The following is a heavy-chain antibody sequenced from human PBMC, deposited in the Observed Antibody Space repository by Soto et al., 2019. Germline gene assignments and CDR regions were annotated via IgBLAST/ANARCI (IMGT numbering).Heavy chain of an antibody. CDR2: IYHSGST. CDR3: ARVGYYDILTGHSIDY. Sequence: SETLSLTCAVSGGSISSSNWWSWVRQPPGKGLEWIGEIYHSGSTNYNPSLKSRVTISVDKSKNQFSLKLSSVTAADTAVYYCARVGYYDILTGHSIDYWGQGTLVTVSS. V-gene: IGHV4-4*02. CDR1: GGSISSSNW. D-gene: IGHD3-9*01. J-gene: IGHJ4*02.